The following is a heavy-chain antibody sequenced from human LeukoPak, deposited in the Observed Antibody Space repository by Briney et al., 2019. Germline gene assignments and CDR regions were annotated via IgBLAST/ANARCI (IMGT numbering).Heavy chain of an antibody. V-gene: IGHV3-30*03. Sequence: GRSLRLSCAASGFTFSSYGMHWVRQAPGKGLEWVAVISYDGSNKYYADSVKGRFTISRDNSKNTLYLQMNSLRAEDTAVYYCATSGWYQGIDYWGQGTLVTVSS. CDR2: ISYDGSNK. J-gene: IGHJ4*02. CDR1: GFTFSSYG. CDR3: ATSGWYQGIDY. D-gene: IGHD6-19*01.